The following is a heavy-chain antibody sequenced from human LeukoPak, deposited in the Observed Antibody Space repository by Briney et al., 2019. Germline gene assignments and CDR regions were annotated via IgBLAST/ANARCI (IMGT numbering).Heavy chain of an antibody. D-gene: IGHD6-19*01. CDR1: GYTFTGYG. V-gene: IGHV1-18*01. Sequence: ASVKVSCKASGYTFTGYGISWVRQAPGQGLEWMGWISAYNGNTNYAQKLQGRVTMTTDTSTSTAYMELRSLRSDDTAVYYCARVNSSGWSLYYYYYGMDVWGQGTTVTVSS. CDR3: ARVNSSGWSLYYYYYGMDV. J-gene: IGHJ6*02. CDR2: ISAYNGNT.